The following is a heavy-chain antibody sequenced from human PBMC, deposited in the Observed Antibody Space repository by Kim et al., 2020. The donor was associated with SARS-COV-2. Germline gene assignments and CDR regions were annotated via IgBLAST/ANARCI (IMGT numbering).Heavy chain of an antibody. Sequence: GGSLRLSCAASGFTFSNAWMSWVRQAPGKGLEWVGRIKSKTDGGTTDYAAPVKGRFTISRDDSKNTLYLQMNSLKTEDTAVYYCTTGKGRHARSYTVTPSSWFDPWGQGTLVTVSS. CDR3: TTGKGRHARSYTVTPSSWFDP. CDR2: IKSKTDGGTT. J-gene: IGHJ5*02. D-gene: IGHD4-17*01. CDR1: GFTFSNAW. V-gene: IGHV3-15*01.